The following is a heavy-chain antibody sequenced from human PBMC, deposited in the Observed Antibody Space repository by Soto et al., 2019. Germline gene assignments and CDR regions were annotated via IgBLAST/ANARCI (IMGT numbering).Heavy chain of an antibody. V-gene: IGHV3-33*01. D-gene: IGHD6-13*01. CDR2: IWYDGSNK. J-gene: IGHJ5*02. CDR3: ARGGAAAGYNWFDP. Sequence: GGSLRLSCAASGFTFSSYGMHWVRQAPGKGLEWVAVIWYDGSNKYYADSVKGRFTISRDNSKNTLYLQMNSLRAEDTAVYYCARGGAAAGYNWFDPWGQGTLVTVSS. CDR1: GFTFSSYG.